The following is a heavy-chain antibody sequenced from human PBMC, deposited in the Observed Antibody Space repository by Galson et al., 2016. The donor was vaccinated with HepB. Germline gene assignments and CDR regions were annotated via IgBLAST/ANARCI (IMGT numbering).Heavy chain of an antibody. CDR1: GGSISSGDYY. J-gene: IGHJ6*03. CDR3: ASEYVTSHYYMDV. Sequence: TLSLTCTVSGGSISSGDYYWSWIRQPPGKGLEWIGSIYNSGSTYYNPSLKSRLTISADTSKNQFSLTPRSATAADTAVSYCASEYVTSHYYMDVWGKGPTVTVSS. CDR2: IYNSGST. D-gene: IGHD3-10*02. V-gene: IGHV4-30-4*01.